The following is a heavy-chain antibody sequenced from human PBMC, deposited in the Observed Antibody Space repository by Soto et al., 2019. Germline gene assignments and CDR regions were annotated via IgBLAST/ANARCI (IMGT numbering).Heavy chain of an antibody. CDR3: AKDVLTGAAAGTAWFDP. CDR2: ISGSGGST. Sequence: GGSLRLSCAASGFTFSSYAMSWVRQAPGKGLEWVSAISGSGGSTYYADFVKGRFTISRDNSKNTLYLQMNSLRAEDTAVYYCAKDVLTGAAAGTAWFDPWGQGTLVTVSS. CDR1: GFTFSSYA. V-gene: IGHV3-23*01. J-gene: IGHJ5*02. D-gene: IGHD6-13*01.